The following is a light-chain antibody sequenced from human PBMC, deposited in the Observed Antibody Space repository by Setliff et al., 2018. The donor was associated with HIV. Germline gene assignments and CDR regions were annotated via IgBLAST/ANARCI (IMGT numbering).Light chain of an antibody. CDR1: SSDVGGYNY. CDR3: CSYAGSDTYV. V-gene: IGLV2-11*01. Sequence: ALTQPRSVSGSPGQSVTISCTGTSSDVGGYNYVFWYQHHPGKAPKLMIYDVNQRPPGVPDRFSGSKFGNTASLTISGLQAEDEADYYCCSYAGSDTYVFGTGTKVTVL. CDR2: DVN. J-gene: IGLJ1*01.